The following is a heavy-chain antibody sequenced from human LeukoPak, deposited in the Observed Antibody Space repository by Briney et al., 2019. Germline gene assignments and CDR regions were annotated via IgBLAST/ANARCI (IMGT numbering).Heavy chain of an antibody. CDR1: GYTLTELS. J-gene: IGHJ6*02. CDR2: ISYDGSNK. Sequence: SCKVSGYTLTELSMHWVRQAPGKGLEWVAVISYDGSNKYYADSVKGRFTISRDNSKNTLYLQMNSLRAEDTAVYYCAKRPPRYYGMDVWGQGTTVTVSS. V-gene: IGHV3-30*18. CDR3: AKRPPRYYGMDV.